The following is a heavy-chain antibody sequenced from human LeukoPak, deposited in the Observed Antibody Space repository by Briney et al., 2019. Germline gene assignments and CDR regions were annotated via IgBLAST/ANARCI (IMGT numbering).Heavy chain of an antibody. V-gene: IGHV4-38-2*02. CDR2: IYHSGST. Sequence: PSETLSLTCTVSGYSISSGYYWGWIRQPPGKGLEWIGSIYHSGSTYYNPSLKSRVTISVDTSKNPFSLKLSSVTAADTAVYYCARDMVRGVGAFDIWGQGTMVTVSS. D-gene: IGHD3-10*01. CDR3: ARDMVRGVGAFDI. CDR1: GYSISSGYY. J-gene: IGHJ3*02.